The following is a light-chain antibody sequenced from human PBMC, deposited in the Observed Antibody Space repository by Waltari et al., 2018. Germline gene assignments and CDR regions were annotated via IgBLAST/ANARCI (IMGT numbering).Light chain of an antibody. CDR2: AYN. Sequence: NFMLTQPHSVSESPGKTVTISCTRSSGSIASNHVQWYRPRPGSAPTTVIYAYNRRPSGVPDRCSGSIDSSSSSAALNISGLKTEDEADYYCQSYDVSNPDWVFGGGTKLTVL. V-gene: IGLV6-57*04. J-gene: IGLJ3*02. CDR1: SGSIASNH. CDR3: QSYDVSNPDWV.